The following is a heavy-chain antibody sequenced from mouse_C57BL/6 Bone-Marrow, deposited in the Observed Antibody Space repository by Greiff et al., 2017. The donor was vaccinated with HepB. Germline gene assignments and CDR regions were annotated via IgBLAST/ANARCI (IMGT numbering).Heavy chain of an antibody. CDR2: ISSGGDYI. J-gene: IGHJ2*01. D-gene: IGHD2-4*01. V-gene: IGHV5-9-1*02. CDR1: GFTFSSYA. Sequence: EVQLVESGEGLVKPGGSLKLSCAASGFTFSSYAMSWVRQTPEKRLEWVAYISSGGDYIYYADTVKGRFTISRDNARNTLYLQMSSLKSEDTAMYYCTRDRDDYDDFDYRGQGTTLTVSS. CDR3: TRDRDDYDDFDY.